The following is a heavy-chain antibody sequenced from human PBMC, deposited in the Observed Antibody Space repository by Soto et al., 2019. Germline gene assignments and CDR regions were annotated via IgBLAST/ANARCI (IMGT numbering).Heavy chain of an antibody. CDR2: IKSKTDGGTT. CDR1: GFTSSNAW. J-gene: IGHJ6*03. V-gene: IGHV3-15*01. D-gene: IGHD3-9*01. CDR3: TTGDILTGWSYYYMDV. Sequence: GGSLRLSCAASGFTSSNAWMSWVRQAPGKGLEWVGRIKSKTDGGTTDYAARVKGRFTISRDDSKNTLYLQMNSLKTEDTAVYYCTTGDILTGWSYYYMDVWGKGTTVTVSS.